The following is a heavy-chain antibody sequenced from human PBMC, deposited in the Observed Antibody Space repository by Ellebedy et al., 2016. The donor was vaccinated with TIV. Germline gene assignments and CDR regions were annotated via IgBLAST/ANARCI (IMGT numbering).Heavy chain of an antibody. CDR1: GASISSYY. CDR2: IYYSGST. V-gene: IGHV4-59*01. Sequence: SETLSLTCTVSGASISSYYWRWIRQPPGKGLEWIGYIYYSGSTNYNPSLKSRVTISVDTSKNQFSLKLSSVTAADTAVYYCAGKDRRWWLLLKFDYWGQGTLVTVSS. D-gene: IGHD2-15*01. CDR3: AGKDRRWWLLLKFDY. J-gene: IGHJ4*02.